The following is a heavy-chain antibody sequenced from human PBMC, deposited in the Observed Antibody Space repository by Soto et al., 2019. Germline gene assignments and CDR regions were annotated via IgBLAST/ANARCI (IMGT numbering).Heavy chain of an antibody. CDR2: IIPIFGTA. CDR1: GGTFSSYA. D-gene: IGHD6-13*01. J-gene: IGHJ6*02. CDR3: ARVDSSSPSYYYYGMEV. V-gene: IGHV1-69*01. Sequence: QVQLVQSGAEVKKPGSSVKVSCKASGGTFSSYAISWVRQAPGQGLEWMGGIIPIFGTANYAQKFQGRVTITAHEATSTAYVERSSLRSEDTVVYYCARVDSSSPSYYYYGMEVCGQGTTVTVSS.